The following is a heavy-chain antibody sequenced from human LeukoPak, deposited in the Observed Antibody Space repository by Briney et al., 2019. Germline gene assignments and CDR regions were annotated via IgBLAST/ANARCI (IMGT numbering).Heavy chain of an antibody. CDR1: GFIFSSYA. Sequence: PGGSLRLSCAASGFIFSSYAMGWVRQAPGKGLEWVSSITGSGDSTYYADSVKGRFTISRDNSKNTLYLQMNSLRAEDTAVYYCAKDDAGAAGDYWGQGTLVTVSS. CDR2: ITGSGDST. J-gene: IGHJ4*02. D-gene: IGHD6-13*01. V-gene: IGHV3-23*01. CDR3: AKDDAGAAGDY.